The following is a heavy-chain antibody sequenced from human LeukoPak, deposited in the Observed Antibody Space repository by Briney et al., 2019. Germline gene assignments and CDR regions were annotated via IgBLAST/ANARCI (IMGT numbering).Heavy chain of an antibody. CDR3: ATEHPTYYYDSSGKFDY. CDR1: GYTFINNW. J-gene: IGHJ4*02. CDR2: INPTGTGT. Sequence: ASVKVSCKASGYTFINNWMHWVRQAPGQGLEWVGLINPTGTGTLYAQKFQGRVTMTEDTSTDTAYMELSSLRSEDTAVYYCATEHPTYYYDSSGKFDYWGQGTLVTVSS. V-gene: IGHV1-46*01. D-gene: IGHD3-22*01.